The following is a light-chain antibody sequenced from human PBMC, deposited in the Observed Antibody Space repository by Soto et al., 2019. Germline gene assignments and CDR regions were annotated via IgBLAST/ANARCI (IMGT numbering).Light chain of an antibody. J-gene: IGKJ1*01. Sequence: EIVMTQSPATLSVSPGERATLSCRASQSVSSNLAWYQQKPGQAPRLLIYGASTRATGIPARFSGGGSGTEFTLTISSLQSEDFAVYYCQQYKNWPWTFGQGTKVEIK. CDR2: GAS. CDR1: QSVSSN. CDR3: QQYKNWPWT. V-gene: IGKV3-15*01.